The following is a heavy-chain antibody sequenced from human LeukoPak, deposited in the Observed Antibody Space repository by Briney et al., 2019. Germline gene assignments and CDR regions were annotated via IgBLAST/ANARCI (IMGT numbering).Heavy chain of an antibody. V-gene: IGHV1-18*01. Sequence: ASVKVSCKASGHTFTTYGISWVRQAPGEDLEWMGWISAYSGNTDSAQNFQGRVTMTTDTSTSTAYMELRSLRSDDTAVYYCARGPYTAHVGGAYRDVYFFDHWGQGTLVTVSS. CDR2: ISAYSGNT. D-gene: IGHD3-16*01. CDR3: ARGPYTAHVGGAYRDVYFFDH. CDR1: GHTFTTYG. J-gene: IGHJ4*02.